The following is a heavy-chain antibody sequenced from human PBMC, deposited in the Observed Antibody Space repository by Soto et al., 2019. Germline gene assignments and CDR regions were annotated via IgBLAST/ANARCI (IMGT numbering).Heavy chain of an antibody. D-gene: IGHD6-6*01. Sequence: PSETLSLTCTVSGGSISSGDYYWSWIRQPPGKGLEWIGYIYYSGSTYYNPSLKSRVTISVDTSKNQFSQKLSSVTAADTAVYYCAREGVLDPDEHIEYSSSSVFGGFDYWGQGTLVTVSS. J-gene: IGHJ4*02. CDR1: GGSISSGDYY. CDR2: IYYSGST. V-gene: IGHV4-30-4*01. CDR3: AREGVLDPDEHIEYSSSSVFGGFDY.